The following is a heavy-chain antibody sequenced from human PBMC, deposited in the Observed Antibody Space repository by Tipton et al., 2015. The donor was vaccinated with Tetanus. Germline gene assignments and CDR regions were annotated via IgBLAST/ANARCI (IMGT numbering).Heavy chain of an antibody. CDR2: INPSGGST. J-gene: IGHJ4*02. D-gene: IGHD3-10*01. V-gene: IGHV1-46*01. CDR3: ARVATMVRGVIRDYFDY. CDR1: GGTFSSYA. Sequence: QSGAEVKKPGSSVKVSCKASGGTFSSYAISWVRQAPGQGLEWMGIINPSGGSTSYAQKFQGRVTMTRDTSTSTVYMELSSLRSEDTAVYYCARVATMVRGVIRDYFDYWGQGTLVTVSS.